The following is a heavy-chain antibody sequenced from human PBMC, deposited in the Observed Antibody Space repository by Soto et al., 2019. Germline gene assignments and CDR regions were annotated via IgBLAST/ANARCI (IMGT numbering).Heavy chain of an antibody. CDR1: GYTFTSYD. Sequence: ASVKVSCKASGYTFTSYDINWVRQATGQGLEWMGWMNPNSGNTGYAQKFQGRVTMTRNTSISTAYMELSSLRSEDTAVYYCASASGYSSSWYAPSFSYYYYYGMAVWGQGTTVTVSS. J-gene: IGHJ6*02. CDR2: MNPNSGNT. D-gene: IGHD6-13*01. V-gene: IGHV1-8*01. CDR3: ASASGYSSSWYAPSFSYYYYYGMAV.